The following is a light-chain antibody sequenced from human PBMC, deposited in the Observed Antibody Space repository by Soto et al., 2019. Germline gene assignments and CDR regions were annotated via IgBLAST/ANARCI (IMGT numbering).Light chain of an antibody. J-gene: IGLJ1*01. V-gene: IGLV2-14*01. Sequence: QSALTQPASVSGSPGQSITISCTGTSSDVGGYNYVSWYQQHPGKAPKLMIYEVSNRPSGVSNRFSGSKSGNTASLTISGXXXXDEADYYCSSYTSSSTLYVXXXGTKLTVL. CDR3: SSYTSSSTLYV. CDR1: SSDVGGYNY. CDR2: EVS.